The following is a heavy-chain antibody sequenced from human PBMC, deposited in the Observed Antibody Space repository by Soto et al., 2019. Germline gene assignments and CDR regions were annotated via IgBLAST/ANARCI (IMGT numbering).Heavy chain of an antibody. Sequence: EVQLVESGGGLVQPGGSLRLSCAASGFTFSDHYMDWVRQTPGKGLEWVGRTRNKANSYTTEYAASVKGRFTISRDDSKNSLYLQMNSLKSEDTAVYYCTRPPYDSSVYYPIWGQGTLVTGSS. V-gene: IGHV3-72*01. CDR2: TRNKANSYTT. J-gene: IGHJ4*02. CDR1: GFTFSDHY. D-gene: IGHD3-22*01. CDR3: TRPPYDSSVYYPI.